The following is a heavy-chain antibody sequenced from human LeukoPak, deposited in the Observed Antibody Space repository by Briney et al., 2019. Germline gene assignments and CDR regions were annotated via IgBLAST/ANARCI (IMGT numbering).Heavy chain of an antibody. D-gene: IGHD6-6*01. Sequence: GGSLRLSCAVSGFIFSDYAMSWVRQAPGKGLEWVSSMSGSGTSYADSVRGRFTISRDDFKSTLYLQMNSLRAEDTAIYYCVKAQGEYTRSSFDYSGQGSLVTVSS. CDR3: VKAQGEYTRSSFDY. CDR2: MSGSGT. V-gene: IGHV3-23*01. J-gene: IGHJ4*02. CDR1: GFIFSDYA.